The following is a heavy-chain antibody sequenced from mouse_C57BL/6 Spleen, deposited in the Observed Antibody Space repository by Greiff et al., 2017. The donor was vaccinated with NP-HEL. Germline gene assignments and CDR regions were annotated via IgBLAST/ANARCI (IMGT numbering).Heavy chain of an antibody. CDR3: ARYYEYDVGYFDY. D-gene: IGHD2-4*01. Sequence: EVKLMESGPELVKPGASVKIPCKASGYTFTDYNMDWVKQSHGKSLEWIGDINPNNGGTIYNQKFKGKATLTVDKSSSTAYMELRSLTSEDTAVYYCARYYEYDVGYFDYWSQGTTLTVSS. V-gene: IGHV1-18*01. CDR2: INPNNGGT. J-gene: IGHJ2*01. CDR1: GYTFTDYN.